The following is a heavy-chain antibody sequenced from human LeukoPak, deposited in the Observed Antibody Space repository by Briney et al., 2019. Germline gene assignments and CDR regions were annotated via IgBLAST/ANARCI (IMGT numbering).Heavy chain of an antibody. Sequence: PGGSLRLSCAASGFTFSSYSMNWVRQAPGKGLEWVSSISSSSSYIYYADSVKGRFTITRDNAKNTVYLQMNSLRAEDTAVYYCARALAYCGGDCKWATAFDYWGQGTLVTVSS. V-gene: IGHV3-21*01. CDR2: ISSSSSYI. CDR1: GFTFSSYS. CDR3: ARALAYCGGDCKWATAFDY. J-gene: IGHJ4*02. D-gene: IGHD2-21*02.